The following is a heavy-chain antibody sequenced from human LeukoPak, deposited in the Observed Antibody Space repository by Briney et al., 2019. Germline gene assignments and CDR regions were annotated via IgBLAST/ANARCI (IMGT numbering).Heavy chain of an antibody. CDR1: GYTFTGYY. Sequence: ASVKVSCKASGYTFTGYYMHWVRQAPGQGLEWMGWINPNSGGTNYAQKFQGRVTMTRDTSISTAYMELSRLRSDDTAVYYCARGQWTVDSRPMDVWGKGTTVTVSS. D-gene: IGHD6-19*01. V-gene: IGHV1-2*02. J-gene: IGHJ6*04. CDR2: INPNSGGT. CDR3: ARGQWTVDSRPMDV.